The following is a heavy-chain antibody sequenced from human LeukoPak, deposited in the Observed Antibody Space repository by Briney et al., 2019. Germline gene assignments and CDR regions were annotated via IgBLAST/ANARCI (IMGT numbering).Heavy chain of an antibody. D-gene: IGHD3-10*01. J-gene: IGHJ4*02. Sequence: ASQTLSLTCTVSGGSISSGDYYWSWIRQPPGKGLEWIGYIYYSGSTYYNPSLKSRVTISVDTSKNQFSLKLRSVTAADTAVYYCARYPGLEGAGSKGAFDCWGQGTLVTVSS. CDR3: ARYPGLEGAGSKGAFDC. CDR1: GGSISSGDYY. V-gene: IGHV4-30-4*01. CDR2: IYYSGST.